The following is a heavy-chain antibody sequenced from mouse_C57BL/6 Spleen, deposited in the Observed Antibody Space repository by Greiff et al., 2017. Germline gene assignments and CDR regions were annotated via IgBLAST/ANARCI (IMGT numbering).Heavy chain of an antibody. CDR3: ARSHWDGFPYYFDY. CDR2: INPNYGTT. Sequence: EVKLQESGPELVKPGASVKISCKASGYSFTDYNMNWVKQSHGKSLEWIGVINPNYGTTSYNQKFKGKATLTVDQSSSTAYMQLHSLTSEDSAVYYCARSHWDGFPYYFDYWGQGTTLTVSS. D-gene: IGHD4-1*01. V-gene: IGHV1-39*01. J-gene: IGHJ2*01. CDR1: GYSFTDYN.